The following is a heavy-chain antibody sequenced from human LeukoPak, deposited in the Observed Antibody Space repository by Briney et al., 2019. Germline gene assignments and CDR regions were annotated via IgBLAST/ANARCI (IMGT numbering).Heavy chain of an antibody. J-gene: IGHJ3*01. V-gene: IGHV3-9*03. D-gene: IGHD6-13*01. CDR1: GFTFDDYA. CDR2: ISWNSGNI. CDR3: AKVMAAAGTKQFHDAFHV. Sequence: GGSLRLSCVASGFTFDDYAMHWVRQAPGKGLEWVSGISWNSGNIGYGDSVKGRFTISRDNAKNSLYLQMNSLRAEDMALYYCAKVMAAAGTKQFHDAFHVWGQGTRVIV.